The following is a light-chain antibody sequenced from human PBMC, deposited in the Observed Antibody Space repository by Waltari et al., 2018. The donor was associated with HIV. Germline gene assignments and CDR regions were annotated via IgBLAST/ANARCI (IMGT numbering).Light chain of an antibody. V-gene: IGKV1-9*01. J-gene: IGKJ3*01. Sequence: DIQLTQSPSFLSASVGDRVTITCRASQVIRSYLAWYQQKPGKAPQLLIYGASTLQSGVPSRFSGSASGTEFTLTISSLQPEDFATYYCQHLNSYPLLFTFGPGTKVDIK. CDR1: QVIRSY. CDR2: GAS. CDR3: QHLNSYPLLFT.